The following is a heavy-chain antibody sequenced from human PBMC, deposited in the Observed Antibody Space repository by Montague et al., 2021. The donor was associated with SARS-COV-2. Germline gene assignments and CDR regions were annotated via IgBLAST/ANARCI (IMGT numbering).Heavy chain of an antibody. J-gene: IGHJ4*02. D-gene: IGHD3-22*01. CDR3: ARGTHRVFTYDYDSCGYASDY. CDR1: GGSFSGYY. CDR2: IYYSGST. Sequence: SETLSLTCTVYGGSFSGYYWSWIRQPPGKGLEWIGEIYYSGSTKYNPSLKSRVTISVDTSKNQFSLKLSSVTAADTAVYYCARGTHRVFTYDYDSCGYASDYWDQGTLVTVSS. V-gene: IGHV4-34*01.